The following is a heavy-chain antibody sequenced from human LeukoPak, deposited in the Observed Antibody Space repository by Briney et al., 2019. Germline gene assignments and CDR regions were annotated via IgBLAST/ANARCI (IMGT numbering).Heavy chain of an antibody. CDR3: ARDGDWQQPQL. Sequence: SETLSLTCTVARGSLRGSYYWNWIRQPAGQGMEWLGRIHASGSTDYNPSLQSRVTISVDTSKNQFSLKLSSVTAADTAVYYCARDGDWQQPQLWGQGTLVTVSS. V-gene: IGHV4-61*02. CDR1: RGSLRGSYY. D-gene: IGHD6-13*01. CDR2: IHASGST. J-gene: IGHJ4*02.